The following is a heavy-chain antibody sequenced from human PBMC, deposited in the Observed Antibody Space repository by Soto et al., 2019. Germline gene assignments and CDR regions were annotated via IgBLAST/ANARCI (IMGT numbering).Heavy chain of an antibody. CDR3: AKVDAEMIYGYFDS. CDR2: ISGSGGST. D-gene: IGHD3-3*01. CDR1: GFTFNNYA. V-gene: IGHV3-23*01. J-gene: IGHJ4*02. Sequence: PGGSLRLSCTASGFTFNNYAMSWVRKAAGKGLEWVSGISGSGGSTYYKDSLRGRLTISRDNSKNTLYLQMNSLRAEDSAVYYCAKVDAEMIYGYFDSWGQGSLVTVSS.